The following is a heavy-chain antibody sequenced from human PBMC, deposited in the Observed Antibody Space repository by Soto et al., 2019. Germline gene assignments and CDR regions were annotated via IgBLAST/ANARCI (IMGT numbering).Heavy chain of an antibody. Sequence: QVQLVQSGAEVKKPGASVKVSCKASGYTFTSYGISWVRQAPGQGLEWMGWISAYNGNTNYAQKLQGRVTMTTDTSTSTAYTELRSLRSDDTAVYYCAGAAAAMKGQNWFDPWGQGTLVTVSS. J-gene: IGHJ5*02. CDR2: ISAYNGNT. CDR3: AGAAAAMKGQNWFDP. D-gene: IGHD2-2*01. CDR1: GYTFTSYG. V-gene: IGHV1-18*01.